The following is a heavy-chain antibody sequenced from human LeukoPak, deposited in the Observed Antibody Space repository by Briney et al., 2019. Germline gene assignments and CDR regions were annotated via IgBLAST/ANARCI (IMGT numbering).Heavy chain of an antibody. V-gene: IGHV3-72*01. CDR1: GFTFSDRY. D-gene: IGHD4-17*01. CDR3: TTDSHYVYFQY. CDR2: TRNKADSYIT. Sequence: PGGSLRLSCAASGFTFSDRYMDWVRQAPGKGLEWVGRTRNKADSYITEYAASVKGRFTISRDDSKNTLYLQMNSLKTEDTAVYYCTTDSHYVYFQYWGQGTLVTVSS. J-gene: IGHJ1*01.